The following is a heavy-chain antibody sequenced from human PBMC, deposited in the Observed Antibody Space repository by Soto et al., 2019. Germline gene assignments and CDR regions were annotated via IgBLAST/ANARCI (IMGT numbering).Heavy chain of an antibody. Sequence: QLQLVQSGAEVREPGASVKVSCKASGGTFSSYTVIWVRQAPGQGLEWMGGITPTLNIAKYAENFEGRDTITADESTSTFNIRLSSLSSDDTVVYLCARGRYSGSNTSSVDFWGQGALDAVSP. CDR1: GGTFSSYT. J-gene: IGHJ4*02. V-gene: IGHV1-69*01. CDR2: ITPTLNIA. CDR3: ARGRYSGSNTSSVDF. D-gene: IGHD1-26*01.